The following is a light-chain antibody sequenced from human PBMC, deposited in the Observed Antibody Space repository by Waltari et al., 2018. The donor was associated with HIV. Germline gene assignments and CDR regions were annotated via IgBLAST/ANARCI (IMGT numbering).Light chain of an antibody. J-gene: IGLJ3*02. V-gene: IGLV1-40*01. CDR2: DNS. CDR1: WGHIGSLNN. CDR3: LAFDVGLGHWV. Sequence: QPLLTHSASVSGSPGQWLTISCPGPWGHIGSLNNVHWYQQPPGAATKLRIYDNSNRPSGISGRFSASRSGPSASLTIAGLQPEDEADYFCLAFDVGLGHWVFVEGARLTVL.